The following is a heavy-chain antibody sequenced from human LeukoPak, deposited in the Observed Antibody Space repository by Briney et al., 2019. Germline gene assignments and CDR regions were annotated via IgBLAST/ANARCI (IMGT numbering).Heavy chain of an antibody. CDR3: ARSFRYYDILTAHSEYGH. Sequence: ASVKVSCKASGYTFTSYDINWVRQATGQGLEWMGRMNPNSGNTGYAQKFQGRVTMTRNTSISTAYMELSSLRSEDTAVYYCARSFRYYDILTAHSEYGHWGQGTLVTVSS. V-gene: IGHV1-8*01. D-gene: IGHD3-9*01. CDR1: GYTFTSYD. CDR2: MNPNSGNT. J-gene: IGHJ4*02.